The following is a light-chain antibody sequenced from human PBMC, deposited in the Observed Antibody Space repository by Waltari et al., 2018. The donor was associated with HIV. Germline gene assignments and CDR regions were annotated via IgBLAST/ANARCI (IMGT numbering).Light chain of an antibody. V-gene: IGLV8-61*01. J-gene: IGLJ3*02. CDR3: VVYMGSGGWV. CDR2: STN. Sequence: QTVVTQEPSFSVSPGGTVTLTCGLSSGSVSTNNHPNWYQQTPGQAPRTIIYSTNTRSSGVPDRFSGSILGNKAALTITGAQADDESDYYCVVYMGSGGWVFGQGTK. CDR1: SGSVSTNNH.